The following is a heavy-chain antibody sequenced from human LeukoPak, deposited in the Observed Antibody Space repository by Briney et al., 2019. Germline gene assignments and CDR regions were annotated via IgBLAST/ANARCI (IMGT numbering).Heavy chain of an antibody. V-gene: IGHV1-8*01. Sequence: GASLTLSCTASGYTFTSSDINWVRQATGPGLEWMRWMNPNSGNTGYAQKFQGRVTMTRNTSISTTYMKLSSTSCEDTAVYYCARARSYSGGRCYRRDEDFQHWGQGTLVTVSS. D-gene: IGHD2-15*01. CDR1: GYTFTSSD. J-gene: IGHJ1*01. CDR2: MNPNSGNT. CDR3: ARARSYSGGRCYRRDEDFQH.